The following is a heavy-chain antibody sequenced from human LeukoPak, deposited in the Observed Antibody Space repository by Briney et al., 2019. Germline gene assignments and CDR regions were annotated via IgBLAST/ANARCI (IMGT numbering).Heavy chain of an antibody. CDR2: INSDGSEG. Sequence: PGGSLRLSCAVSGFTLSGFWMSWSRQAPGKGLEWVASINSDGSEGYYADVVKGRLTISRDNAKNSLYLQINSLRAEDTAVYYCARSSYSSSSSVWGQGTMVTVSS. D-gene: IGHD6-6*01. CDR1: GFTLSGFW. V-gene: IGHV3-7*03. J-gene: IGHJ3*01. CDR3: ARSSYSSSSSV.